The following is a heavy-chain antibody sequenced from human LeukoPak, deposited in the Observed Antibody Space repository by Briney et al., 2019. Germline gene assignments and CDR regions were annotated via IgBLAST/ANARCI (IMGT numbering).Heavy chain of an antibody. CDR2: ISSSSSYI. Sequence: GGSLRLSCAASGLTFSSYSMNWVRQAPGKGLEWVSSISSSSSYIYYADSVKGRFTISRDNAKNSLYLQMNSLRAEDTAVYYCARDVGSDYYYGMDVWGQGTTVTVSS. D-gene: IGHD1-26*01. V-gene: IGHV3-21*01. J-gene: IGHJ6*02. CDR1: GLTFSSYS. CDR3: ARDVGSDYYYGMDV.